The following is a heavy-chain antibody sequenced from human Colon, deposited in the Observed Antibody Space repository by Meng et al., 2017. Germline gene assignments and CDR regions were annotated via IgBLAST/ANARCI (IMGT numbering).Heavy chain of an antibody. V-gene: IGHV4-34*01. CDR1: GGSFSGFY. CDR3: ATGLRHGDWFDP. CDR2: IDHFGIS. Sequence: GAGRLTPSDTLSRTCAVSGGSFSGFYWSWIRQPPGKGLEWIGEIDHFGISNYNSSLKGRLTMSVDTSKKQISLTLTSVTAADTAVYYCATGLRHGDWFDPWGPGTLVTVSS. J-gene: IGHJ5*02. D-gene: IGHD4-17*01.